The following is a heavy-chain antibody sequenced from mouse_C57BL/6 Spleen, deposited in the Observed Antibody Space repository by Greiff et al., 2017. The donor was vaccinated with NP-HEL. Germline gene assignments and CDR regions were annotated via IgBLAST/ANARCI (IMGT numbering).Heavy chain of an antibody. D-gene: IGHD2-4*01. Sequence: EVQRVESGGGLVKPGGSLKLSCAASGFTFSSYAMSWVRQTPEKRLEWVATISDGGSYTYYPDNVKGRFTISRDNAKNNLYLQMSHLKSEDTAMYYCARRYDYDYFDYWGQGTTLTVSS. V-gene: IGHV5-4*01. CDR3: ARRYDYDYFDY. CDR2: ISDGGSYT. J-gene: IGHJ2*01. CDR1: GFTFSSYA.